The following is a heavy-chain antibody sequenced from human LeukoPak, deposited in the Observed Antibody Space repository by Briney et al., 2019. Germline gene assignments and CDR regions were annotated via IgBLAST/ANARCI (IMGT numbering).Heavy chain of an antibody. CDR2: IDWDDDK. Sequence: SGPTLVNPTQTPTLTCTFSGFSLSTSGMCVSWIRQPPGKALEWLARIDWDDDKYYSTSLKTRLTISKDTSKNQVVLTMTNMDPVDTATYYCARMYYYDSSGYYNWFDPWGQGTLVTVSS. J-gene: IGHJ5*02. V-gene: IGHV2-70*11. CDR3: ARMYYYDSSGYYNWFDP. CDR1: GFSLSTSGMC. D-gene: IGHD3-22*01.